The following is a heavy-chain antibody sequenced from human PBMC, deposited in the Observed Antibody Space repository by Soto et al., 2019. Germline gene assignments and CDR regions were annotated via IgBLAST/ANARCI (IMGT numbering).Heavy chain of an antibody. CDR3: ARVFSDSSSFFDP. J-gene: IGHJ5*02. D-gene: IGHD6-19*01. CDR1: GGSFIGYY. Sequence: LEILSLTCAVYGGSFIGYYWTWIRQPPGTGLEWIGEINHSGSTNYNPSLKSRVTISVDTSKNQFSLKLTSVTAADTAVYYCARVFSDSSSFFDPWGQGTLVTVSS. V-gene: IGHV4-34*01. CDR2: INHSGST.